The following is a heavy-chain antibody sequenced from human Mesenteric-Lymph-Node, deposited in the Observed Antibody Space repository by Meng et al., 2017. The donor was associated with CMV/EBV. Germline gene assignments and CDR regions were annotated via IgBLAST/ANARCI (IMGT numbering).Heavy chain of an antibody. J-gene: IGHJ5*02. CDR1: GGSFSGYH. CDR3: ARVEWELHWFDP. V-gene: IGHV4-34*01. D-gene: IGHD1-7*01. Sequence: TCAVLGGSFSGYHWSRIRQPPGKGMEWIGEVNHIGTTNYNPSLKSRLTISIDTSTNQFSLKLNSVTAADTTMYYCARVEWELHWFDPWGQGTLVTVSS. CDR2: VNHIGTT.